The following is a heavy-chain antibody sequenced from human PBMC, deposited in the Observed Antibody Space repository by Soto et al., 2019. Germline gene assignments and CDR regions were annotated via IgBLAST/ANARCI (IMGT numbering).Heavy chain of an antibody. CDR1: GFTFSSYA. CDR2: ISGSGGST. V-gene: IGHV3-23*01. D-gene: IGHD3-22*01. Sequence: GGSLRLSCAASGFTFSSYAMSWVRQAPGKGLEWVSAISGSGGSTYYADSVKGRFTISRDNSKNTLYLQMNSLRAEDTAVYYCAKDGAVTYYYDNPDYWGQGTMVTVYS. CDR3: AKDGAVTYYYDNPDY. J-gene: IGHJ4*02.